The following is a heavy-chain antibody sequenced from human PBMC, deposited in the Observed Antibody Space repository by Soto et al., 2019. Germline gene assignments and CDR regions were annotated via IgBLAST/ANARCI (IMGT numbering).Heavy chain of an antibody. V-gene: IGHV1-18*01. D-gene: IGHD3-22*01. CDR1: GYTFNTHG. CDR2: ISAYHGNT. CDR3: ARDYYDSTRALDI. Sequence: GASVKVSCKASGYTFNTHGFSWVRQAPGQGLEWMGWISAYHGNTNYAQKLQGRVTMTTDTSTSTAYMELRSLRSDDTAVYYCARDYYDSTRALDIWGQGTLLTVSS. J-gene: IGHJ3*02.